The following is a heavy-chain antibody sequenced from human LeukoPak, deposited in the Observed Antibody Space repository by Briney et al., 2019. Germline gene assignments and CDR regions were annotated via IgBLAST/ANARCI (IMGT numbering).Heavy chain of an antibody. J-gene: IGHJ3*02. CDR2: IYYSGST. Sequence: SETLSLTCTVSGGSISSYYWSWIRQPPGKGLEWIGYIYYSGSTNYNPSLKSRVTISVDTSKNQFSLKLSSVTAADTAVYYCAREKTTVVIPDDAFDIWGQGTMVTVSS. D-gene: IGHD4-23*01. V-gene: IGHV4-59*01. CDR3: AREKTTVVIPDDAFDI. CDR1: GGSISSYY.